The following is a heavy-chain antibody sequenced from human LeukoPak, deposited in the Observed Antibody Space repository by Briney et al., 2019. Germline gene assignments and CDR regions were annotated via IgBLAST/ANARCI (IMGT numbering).Heavy chain of an antibody. D-gene: IGHD1-14*01. CDR2: ISYDGSNK. J-gene: IGHJ4*02. CDR1: GFTFSSYA. Sequence: PGGSLRLSCAASGFTFSSYAMHWVRQAPGKGLEWVAVISYDGSNKYYADSVKGRFTISRDNSKNTLYLQMNSLRAEDAAVYYCASILLATGSFDYWGQGTLVTVSS. V-gene: IGHV3-30*04. CDR3: ASILLATGSFDY.